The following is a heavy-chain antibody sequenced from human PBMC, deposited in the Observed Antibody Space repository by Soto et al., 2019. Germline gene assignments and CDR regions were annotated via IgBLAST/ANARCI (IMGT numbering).Heavy chain of an antibody. J-gene: IGHJ4*02. CDR3: ARSRSNYYDSRGYYYSTFDY. CDR1: GGTFSSYA. D-gene: IGHD3-22*01. V-gene: IGHV1-69*12. CDR2: IIPIFGTA. Sequence: QVQLVQSGAEVKKPGSSVKVSCKTSGGTFSSYAISWVRQAPGQGLEWMGGIIPIFGTANYAQKFQGRVTITADESTTTAYMELSSLRYEDTAVYYCARSRSNYYDSRGYYYSTFDYWGQGTLVTVSS.